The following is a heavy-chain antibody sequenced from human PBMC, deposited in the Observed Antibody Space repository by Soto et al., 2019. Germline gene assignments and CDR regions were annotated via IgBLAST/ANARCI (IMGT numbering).Heavy chain of an antibody. V-gene: IGHV3-23*01. CDR3: AKRIAAAGDYYYYGMDV. CDR1: GFTFSSYA. CDR2: ISGSGGST. Sequence: GGSLRLSCAASGFTFSSYAMSWVRQAPGKGLEWVSAISGSGGSTYYADSGKGRFTISRDNSKNTLYLQMNSLRAEDTAVYYCAKRIAAAGDYYYYGMDVWGQGTTVTVSS. J-gene: IGHJ6*02. D-gene: IGHD6-13*01.